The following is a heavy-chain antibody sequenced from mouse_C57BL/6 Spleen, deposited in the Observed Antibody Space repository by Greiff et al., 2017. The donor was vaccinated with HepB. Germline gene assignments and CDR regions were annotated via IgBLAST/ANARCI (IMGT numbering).Heavy chain of an antibody. D-gene: IGHD2-4*01. CDR1: GFTFSDYY. CDR3: ARQGGYDYFYAMDY. J-gene: IGHJ4*01. V-gene: IGHV5-12*01. Sequence: DVMLVESGGGLVQPGGSLKLSCAASGFTFSDYYMYWVRQTPEKRLEWVAYISNGGGSTYYPDTVKGRFTISRDNAKNTLYLQMSRLKSEDTAMYYCARQGGYDYFYAMDYWGQGTSVTVSS. CDR2: ISNGGGST.